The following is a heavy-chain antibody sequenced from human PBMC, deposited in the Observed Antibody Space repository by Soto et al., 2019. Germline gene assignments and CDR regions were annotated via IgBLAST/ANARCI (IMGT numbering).Heavy chain of an antibody. CDR2: IVVCSGNT. Sequence: SVKVSCKASGFTFTSSALQWVRQARGQPLEWIGWIVVCSGNTNYAQQFQERVTITSDMSTSTAYMELSSLRFEDTAVYYCAADSREGRFLEWLSDFDIWGQGTMVTVSS. CDR3: AADSREGRFLEWLSDFDI. V-gene: IGHV1-58*01. D-gene: IGHD3-3*01. J-gene: IGHJ3*02. CDR1: GFTFTSSA.